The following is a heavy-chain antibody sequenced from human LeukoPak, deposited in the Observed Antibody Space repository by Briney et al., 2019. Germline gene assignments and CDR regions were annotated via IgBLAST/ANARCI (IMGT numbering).Heavy chain of an antibody. Sequence: SETLSLTCTVSGGSISSYYWSWIRQPPGKGLEWIGYIYYSGSTNYNPSLKSRVTISVDTSKNQFSLKLSSVTAADTAVYYCARSSVAVNSYYFDYWGQGTLVTVSS. CDR2: IYYSGST. J-gene: IGHJ4*02. CDR3: ARSSVAVNSYYFDY. D-gene: IGHD6-19*01. V-gene: IGHV4-59*08. CDR1: GGSISSYY.